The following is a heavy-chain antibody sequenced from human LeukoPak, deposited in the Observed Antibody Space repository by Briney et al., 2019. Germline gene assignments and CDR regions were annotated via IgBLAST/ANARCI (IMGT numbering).Heavy chain of an antibody. Sequence: GGSLRLSCAASGFTFSSYAMHWVRQAPGKGLEYVSAISSNGGSTYYANSVKGRFTISRDNSKNTLYLQMGSLRAEDMAVYYCVRGPYRDYMDVWGKGTTVTISS. D-gene: IGHD1-26*01. J-gene: IGHJ6*03. CDR2: ISSNGGST. CDR1: GFTFSSYA. CDR3: VRGPYRDYMDV. V-gene: IGHV3-64*01.